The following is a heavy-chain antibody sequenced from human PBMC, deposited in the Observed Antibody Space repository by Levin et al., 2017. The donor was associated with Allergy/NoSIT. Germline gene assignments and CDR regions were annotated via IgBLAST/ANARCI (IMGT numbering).Heavy chain of an antibody. CDR3: ARELGRSGYFDY. CDR2: IYYSGIA. CDR1: GDSIRSSNYY. J-gene: IGHJ4*02. V-gene: IGHV4-39*07. D-gene: IGHD2-15*01. Sequence: NSSETLSLTCTVSGDSIRSSNYYWGWIRQPPGTGLEWIGCIYYSGIADYSPSLKSRVTFSVDTSKNQFSLKLTSVTAADTAVYYCARELGRSGYFDYWGQGTLATVSS.